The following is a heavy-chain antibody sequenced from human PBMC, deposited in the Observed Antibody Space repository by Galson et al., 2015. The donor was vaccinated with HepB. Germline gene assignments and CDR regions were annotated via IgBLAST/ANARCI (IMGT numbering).Heavy chain of an antibody. CDR1: GGSISSSSYY. D-gene: IGHD6-19*01. CDR3: VRATSTGWFPIYYYYGMDV. J-gene: IGHJ6*02. Sequence: ETLSLTCTVSGGSISSSSYYWGWIRQPPRKGLEWIASIYYSGNTYYNPSLKSRVSISVDTSKSQFSLKLRSVTAAETAVYYCVRATSTGWFPIYYYYGMDVWGQGTTVTVSS. V-gene: IGHV4-39*07. CDR2: IYYSGNT.